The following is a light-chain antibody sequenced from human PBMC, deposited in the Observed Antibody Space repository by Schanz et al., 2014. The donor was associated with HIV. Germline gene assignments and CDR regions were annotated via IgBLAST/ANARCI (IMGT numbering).Light chain of an antibody. Sequence: QSALTQPASVSGSPGQSINISCTGTRSDVGSYNLVSWYQQHPGKAPKLMIYEVSKRPSGVSNRFSGYKSGDTASLTISGLQPEDEADYYCSSYTNINSWVFGGGTKLTVL. J-gene: IGLJ3*02. CDR1: RSDVGSYNL. V-gene: IGLV2-14*02. CDR3: SSYTNINSWV. CDR2: EVS.